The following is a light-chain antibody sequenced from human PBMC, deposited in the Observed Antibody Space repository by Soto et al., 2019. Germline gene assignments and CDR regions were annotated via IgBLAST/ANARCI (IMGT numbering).Light chain of an antibody. CDR2: GAS. V-gene: IGKV3-15*01. CDR3: QEYNNWPPYT. CDR1: QSVSSN. J-gene: IGKJ2*01. Sequence: EIVMTQSPTTLSVSPGERATLSCRASQSVSSNLAWYHQKPGQAPRLLIYGASTRATGIPARFSGSGSGTEFTLTISCLQSEDFALYYCQEYNNWPPYTFGQGTKLEIK.